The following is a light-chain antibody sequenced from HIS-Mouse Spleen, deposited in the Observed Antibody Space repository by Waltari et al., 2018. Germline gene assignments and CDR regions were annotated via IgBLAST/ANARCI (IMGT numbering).Light chain of an antibody. J-gene: IGLJ2*01. V-gene: IGLV3-10*01. CDR2: EDS. Sequence: SYELTQPPSVSVSPGQTARITCSGDALPKKYAYWYQQKSGQAPVLGIYEDSKRPSGSPDRFSVASSGTMATLTISGAQVEDEADYYCYSTDSSGNHRVFGGGTKLTVL. CDR1: ALPKKY. CDR3: YSTDSSGNHRV.